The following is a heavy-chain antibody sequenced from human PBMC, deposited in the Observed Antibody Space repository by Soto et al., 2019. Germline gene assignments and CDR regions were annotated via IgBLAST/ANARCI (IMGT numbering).Heavy chain of an antibody. CDR2: IYYSGST. V-gene: IGHV4-59*01. Sequence: LSLPCGVSGFSIQTSYFWGWIRQPPGKGLEWIGYIYYSGSTNYNPSLKSRVTISVDTSKNQFSLKLSSVTAADTAVYYCARIGHYYDSLDLYYFDYWGQGTLVTVSS. D-gene: IGHD3-22*01. CDR1: GFSIQTSYF. J-gene: IGHJ4*02. CDR3: ARIGHYYDSLDLYYFDY.